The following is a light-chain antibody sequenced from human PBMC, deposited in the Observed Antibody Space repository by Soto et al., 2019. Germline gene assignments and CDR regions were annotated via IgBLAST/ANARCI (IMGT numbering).Light chain of an antibody. CDR1: QSISSY. V-gene: IGKV1-39*01. CDR3: QQSYSTLVT. J-gene: IGKJ2*01. Sequence: DIQMTQSPSSLSASVGDRVTITCRASQSISSYLNWYQQKPGKAPKLLIYAASSLQSGVPSRFSGSGSLTDFTLTISSLQPEDFATYYCQQSYSTLVTFGQGTKLEIK. CDR2: AAS.